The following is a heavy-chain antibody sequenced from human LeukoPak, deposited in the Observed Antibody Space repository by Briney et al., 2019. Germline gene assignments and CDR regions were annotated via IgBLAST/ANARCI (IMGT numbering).Heavy chain of an antibody. Sequence: RPGGSLRLSCAVSGFTFSDYGMHWVRQAPGKGLEWVAVISFDGSNKYYADSVRGRFTISRDNSKNTLYLQMSSLRAEDTAVYYCAKNRGGNHRYPLDLWGQGTLVTVSS. D-gene: IGHD3-16*02. CDR1: GFTFSDYG. V-gene: IGHV3-30*18. CDR2: ISFDGSNK. J-gene: IGHJ5*02. CDR3: AKNRGGNHRYPLDL.